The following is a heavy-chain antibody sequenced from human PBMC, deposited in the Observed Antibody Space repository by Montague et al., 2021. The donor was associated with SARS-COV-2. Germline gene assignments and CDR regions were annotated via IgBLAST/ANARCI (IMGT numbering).Heavy chain of an antibody. J-gene: IGHJ4*02. CDR3: VKIRAYYFDY. CDR1: GFTFEDHA. CDR2: ISWNSGYL. V-gene: IGHV3-9*01. Sequence: SLRLSFAASGFTFEDHAMHWVRQAPGKGLEWVSSISWNSGYLDYAESVKGRFTIPRDNAKNSLYLEMDSLRVEDTALYYCVKIRAYYFDYWGQGTLVTVSS.